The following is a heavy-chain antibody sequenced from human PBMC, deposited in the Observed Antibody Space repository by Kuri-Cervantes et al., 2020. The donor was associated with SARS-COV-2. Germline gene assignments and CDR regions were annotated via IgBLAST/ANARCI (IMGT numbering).Heavy chain of an antibody. Sequence: SETLSLTCTVSGGSISSYYWSWIRQPPGKGLEWIGYIYYSGSTYYNPSLKSRVTISVDTSKNQFSLKLSSVTAADTAVYYCARHSPPRITMVRGVITTYFDYWGQGTLVTVSS. V-gene: IGHV4-59*04. CDR3: ARHSPPRITMVRGVITTYFDY. J-gene: IGHJ4*02. CDR2: IYYSGST. D-gene: IGHD3-10*01. CDR1: GGSISSYY.